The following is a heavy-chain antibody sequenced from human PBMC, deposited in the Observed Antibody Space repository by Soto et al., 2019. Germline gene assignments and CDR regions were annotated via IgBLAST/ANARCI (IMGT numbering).Heavy chain of an antibody. CDR3: AKDKWGAVAAPPEYFQH. Sequence: QVQLVESGGGVVQPGRSLRLSCAASGFTFSSYGMHWVRQAPGKGLEWVAVISYDGSNNYYADSVKGRFTISRDNSKNTLYLQMNSLRAEDTAVYYCAKDKWGAVAAPPEYFQHWGQGTLVTVSS. CDR1: GFTFSSYG. D-gene: IGHD6-19*01. J-gene: IGHJ1*01. CDR2: ISYDGSNN. V-gene: IGHV3-30*18.